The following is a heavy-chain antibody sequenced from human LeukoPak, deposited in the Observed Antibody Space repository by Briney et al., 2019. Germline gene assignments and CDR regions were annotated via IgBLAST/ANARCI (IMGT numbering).Heavy chain of an antibody. D-gene: IGHD2-2*01. Sequence: PSQTLSLTCAISGDSVSSNSAAWNWIRQSPSRGLEWLGRTYYRSKWYNDYAVSVKSRITINPDTSKNQFSLQLNSVTPEDTAVYYCARESPTGYQLLRGLDYWGQGTLVTVSP. CDR1: GDSVSSNSAA. V-gene: IGHV6-1*01. CDR2: TYYRSKWYN. CDR3: ARESPTGYQLLRGLDY. J-gene: IGHJ4*02.